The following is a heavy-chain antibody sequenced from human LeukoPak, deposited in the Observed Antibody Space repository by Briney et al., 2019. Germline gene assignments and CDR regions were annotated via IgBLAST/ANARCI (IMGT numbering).Heavy chain of an antibody. CDR1: GGSISSYY. CDR2: IYYSGST. J-gene: IGHJ5*02. CDR3: ARYSGSDNWFDP. Sequence: PSETLSLTCTVSGGSISSYYWSWIRQPPGKGLEWIGYIYYSGSTSYNPSLKSRVTISIDTSKNQFSLKLNSVTAADTAVYYCARYSGSDNWFDPWGQGTLVTVSS. D-gene: IGHD1-26*01. V-gene: IGHV4-59*01.